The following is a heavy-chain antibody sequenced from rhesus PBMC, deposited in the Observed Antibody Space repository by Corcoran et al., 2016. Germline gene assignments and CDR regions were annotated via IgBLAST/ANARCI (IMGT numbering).Heavy chain of an antibody. V-gene: IGHV3-103*01. D-gene: IGHD6-37*01. Sequence: EVQLVESGGGLAKPGGSLRLSCAASGFTFSSYAMHWVRQAPGKGLEWVSAISSGGSTNYADSVKGRFTISRDNSKNTLSLQMNSLRAEDTAVYYCAKGYSGGWSGFDYWGQGVLVTVSS. CDR2: ISSGGST. CDR3: AKGYSGGWSGFDY. J-gene: IGHJ4*01. CDR1: GFTFSSYA.